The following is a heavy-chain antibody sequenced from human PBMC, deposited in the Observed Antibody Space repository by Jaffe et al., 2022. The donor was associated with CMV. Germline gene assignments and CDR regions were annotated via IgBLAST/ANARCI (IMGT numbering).Heavy chain of an antibody. Sequence: QVQLQQSGPGLVKPSQTLSLTCAISGDSVSSNSAAWNWIRQSPSRGLEWLGRTYYRSKWYNDYAVSVKSRITINPDTSKNQFSLQLNSVTPEDTAVYYCARGGSVLRYQLLLYESYYYGMDVWGQGTTVTVSS. CDR1: GDSVSSNSAA. J-gene: IGHJ6*02. D-gene: IGHD2-2*01. V-gene: IGHV6-1*01. CDR2: TYYRSKWYN. CDR3: ARGGSVLRYQLLLYESYYYGMDV.